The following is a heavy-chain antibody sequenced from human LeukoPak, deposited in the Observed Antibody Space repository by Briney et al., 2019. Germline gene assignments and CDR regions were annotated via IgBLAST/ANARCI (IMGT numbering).Heavy chain of an antibody. Sequence: GGSLRLSCAASGFTFSSYSMNWVRQAPGKGLEWVSSISSSSSSIYYADSVKGRFTISRDNAKNSLYLQMNSLRAEDTAVYYCASNYYYYYMDVWGKGTTVTVSS. J-gene: IGHJ6*03. CDR3: ASNYYYYYMDV. V-gene: IGHV3-21*01. CDR2: ISSSSSSI. CDR1: GFTFSSYS.